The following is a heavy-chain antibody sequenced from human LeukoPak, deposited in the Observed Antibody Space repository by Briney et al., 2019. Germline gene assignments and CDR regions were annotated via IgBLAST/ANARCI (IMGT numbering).Heavy chain of an antibody. V-gene: IGHV3-7*03. J-gene: IGHJ4*02. CDR3: ARDRGYGSGSYYIRVFDY. D-gene: IGHD3-10*01. Sequence: GGSLRLSCAASGFTFRSYWMICVRQAPGKGLEWVANINQDRREKYYVDSVRGRFTISRDNAKSSLFLQMNSLRAEDTAVYYCARDRGYGSGSYYIRVFDYWGQGTLVTVSS. CDR1: GFTFRSYW. CDR2: INQDRREK.